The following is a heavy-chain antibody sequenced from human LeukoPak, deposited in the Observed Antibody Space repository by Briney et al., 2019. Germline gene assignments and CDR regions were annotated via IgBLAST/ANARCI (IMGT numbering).Heavy chain of an antibody. V-gene: IGHV3-33*01. CDR3: ARESYYYDSSGYYSYYFDY. J-gene: IGHJ4*02. D-gene: IGHD3-22*01. CDR2: IWYDGSNQ. CDR1: GSTFSSYG. Sequence: GGSLRLSCAASGSTFSSYGMHWVRQAPGKGLEWVAVIWYDGSNQDYADSVKGRFTISRDNSKNTLYLQTNSLRAEDTAVYYCARESYYYDSSGYYSYYFDYWGQGTLVTVSS.